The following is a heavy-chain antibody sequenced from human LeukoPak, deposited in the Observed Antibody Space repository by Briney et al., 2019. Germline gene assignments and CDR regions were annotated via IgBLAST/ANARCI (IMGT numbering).Heavy chain of an antibody. J-gene: IGHJ4*02. CDR1: GGSVSSSSYY. CDR2: IYYVGDA. D-gene: IGHD1-26*01. V-gene: IGHV4-39*01. Sequence: SETLSLTCTVSGGSVSSSSYYWGWIRQPPGKGPEWIGSIYYVGDAYHNPSLKSRVTISVDTSKNQFSLKLRSVTAAETAVYYCVRLSGSNYSPVENRGQGTLVTVSS. CDR3: VRLSGSNYSPVEN.